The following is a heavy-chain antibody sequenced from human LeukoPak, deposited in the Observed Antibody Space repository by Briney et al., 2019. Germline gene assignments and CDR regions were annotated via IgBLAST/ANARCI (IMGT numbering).Heavy chain of an antibody. CDR2: ISGSGGST. J-gene: IGHJ4*02. V-gene: IGHV3-23*01. CDR3: AKDDIGYVWGSYRSFDY. Sequence: GGSLRLSCGASGFTFSIYGMSWVRQAPGKGLEWVSGISGSGGSTYYADSAKGRFTISRDNSKNTLYLQMNSLRAEDTAVYYCAKDDIGYVWGSYRSFDYWGQGTLVTVSS. D-gene: IGHD3-16*02. CDR1: GFTFSIYG.